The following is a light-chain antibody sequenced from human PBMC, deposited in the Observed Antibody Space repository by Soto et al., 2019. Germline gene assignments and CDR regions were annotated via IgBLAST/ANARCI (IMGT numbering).Light chain of an antibody. Sequence: QSVLTQPASVSGSPGQSITISCTGTSSDVGGYNYVSWYQQHPGRAPKLIIYDVTNRPSGISNRFSGSKSGNTASLTISGLQTEDEADYYCISFTDRQSYLFGTGTRSPS. V-gene: IGLV2-14*03. CDR3: ISFTDRQSYL. CDR1: SSDVGGYNY. CDR2: DVT. J-gene: IGLJ1*01.